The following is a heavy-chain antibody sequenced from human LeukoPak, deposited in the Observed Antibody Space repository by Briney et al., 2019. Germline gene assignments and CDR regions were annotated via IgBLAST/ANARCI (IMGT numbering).Heavy chain of an antibody. J-gene: IGHJ4*02. V-gene: IGHV3-23*01. CDR3: AKSAYYDILTGHYPFEY. CDR2: ISGSGGST. D-gene: IGHD3-9*01. Sequence: GGSLRLSCAASGFTFRSHAMGWVRQAPGKGLEWVSGISGSGGSTYYADSVKGRFTISRDNSKNTLYLQMNSLRDEDTAVYYCAKSAYYDILTGHYPFEYWGQGTLVTVSS. CDR1: GFTFRSHA.